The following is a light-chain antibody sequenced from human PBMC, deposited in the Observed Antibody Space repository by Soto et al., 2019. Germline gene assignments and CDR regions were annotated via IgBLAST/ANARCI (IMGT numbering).Light chain of an antibody. CDR3: QQSYSTTRT. CDR1: QSVRSW. J-gene: IGKJ4*01. V-gene: IGKV1-39*01. Sequence: EIQMTQSPSTLSASVGDRVTITCRASQSVRSWLAWYQQKPGKAPKVLIYAASSLQSGVPSRFSGSGSGTDFTLTISSLQPEDFATDYCQQSYSTTRTFGGGTKVDIK. CDR2: AAS.